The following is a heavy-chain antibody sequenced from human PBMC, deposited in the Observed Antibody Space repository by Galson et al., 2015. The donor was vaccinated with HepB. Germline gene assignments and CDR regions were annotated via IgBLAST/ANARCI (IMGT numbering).Heavy chain of an antibody. J-gene: IGHJ6*03. CDR1: GSTFSSYA. CDR3: ARDKAGITIFGVVTAWYMDV. V-gene: IGHV1-69*04. D-gene: IGHD3-3*01. Sequence: SVKVSCKASGSTFSSYAISWVRQAPGQGLEWMGRIIPILGIANYAQKFQGRVTITADKSTSTAYMELSSLRSEDTAVYYCARDKAGITIFGVVTAWYMDVWGKGTTVTVSS. CDR2: IIPILGIA.